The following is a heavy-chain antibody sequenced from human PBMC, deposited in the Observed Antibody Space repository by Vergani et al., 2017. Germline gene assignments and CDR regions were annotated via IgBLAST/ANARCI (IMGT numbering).Heavy chain of an antibody. CDR3: ARDMRANRGVLD. D-gene: IGHD1-14*01. V-gene: IGHV4-59*01. CDR2: IYYSGST. J-gene: IGHJ4*02. Sequence: QVQLQESGPGLVKPSETLSLTCTVSGGSISSYYWSWIRQPPGKGLEWFGYIYYSGSTNYNPSLKSRVTISVDTSKNQFSRKLSSVTAADTAVYSCARDMRANRGVLDWGQGTLVTVSS. CDR1: GGSISSYY.